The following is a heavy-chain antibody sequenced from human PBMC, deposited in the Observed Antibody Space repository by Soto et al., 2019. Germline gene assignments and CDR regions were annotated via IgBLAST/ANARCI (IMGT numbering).Heavy chain of an antibody. J-gene: IGHJ4*02. CDR3: ARADYYDSSGPRDF. V-gene: IGHV1-2*02. CDR1: GYTFTGYY. CDR2: INPNSGGT. Sequence: GASVKVSCKASGYTFTGYYMHWVRQAPGQGLEWMGWINPNSGGTNYAQKFQGRVTMTRDTSIGTAYMELSRLRSDDTAVYYCARADYYDSSGPRDFWGQGTLVTVSS. D-gene: IGHD3-22*01.